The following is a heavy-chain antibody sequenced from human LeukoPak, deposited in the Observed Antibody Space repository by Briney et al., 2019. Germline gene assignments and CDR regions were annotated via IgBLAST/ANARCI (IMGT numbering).Heavy chain of an antibody. CDR2: ISWNSGSI. V-gene: IGHV3-9*03. CDR3: AKDLRGYDILTGSGGLGY. D-gene: IGHD3-9*01. J-gene: IGHJ4*02. Sequence: GRSLRLSCAASGFTFDDYAMHWVRQAPGKGLEWVSGISWNSGSIGYADSVKGRFTISRDNAKNSLYLQMNSLRAEDMALYYCAKDLRGYDILTGSGGLGYWGQGTLVTVSS. CDR1: GFTFDDYA.